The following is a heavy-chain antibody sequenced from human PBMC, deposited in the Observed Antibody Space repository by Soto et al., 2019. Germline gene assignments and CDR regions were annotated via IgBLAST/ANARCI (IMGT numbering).Heavy chain of an antibody. Sequence: GGSLRLSCAASGFTFSSYGMHWVRQAPGKGPEWVAVIWYDGSRRQYTDSVKGRFTVSRDNSKNTMYLQMNSLRAEDSAVYYCAREPVGDYELGRKYHNYGMDVWGQGTTVTVSS. J-gene: IGHJ6*02. CDR2: IWYDGSRR. CDR1: GFTFSSYG. V-gene: IGHV3-33*01. D-gene: IGHD4-17*01. CDR3: AREPVGDYELGRKYHNYGMDV.